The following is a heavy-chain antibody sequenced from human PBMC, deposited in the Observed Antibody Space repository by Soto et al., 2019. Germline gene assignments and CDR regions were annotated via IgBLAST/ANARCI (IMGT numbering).Heavy chain of an antibody. Sequence: GASVKVSCKASGYTFTDYYIHWVRQAPGHGLEWVGWINPDSGGTNLAQRFQGRVTMTSDTSINTAYMELSSLRSDDTAVYYCAIRTGQLAIISEFDGDWFFEVWGRGTLVTVSS. D-gene: IGHD2-2*01. CDR3: AIRTGQLAIISEFDGDWFFEV. CDR2: INPDSGGT. V-gene: IGHV1-2*02. CDR1: GYTFTDYY. J-gene: IGHJ2*01.